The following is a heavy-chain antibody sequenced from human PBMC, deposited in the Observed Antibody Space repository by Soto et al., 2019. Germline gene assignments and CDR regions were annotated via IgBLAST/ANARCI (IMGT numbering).Heavy chain of an antibody. V-gene: IGHV4-34*01. CDR3: ASGPNAAYFDY. Sequence: QVQLQQWGAGLLKPSETLSLTCAVYGGSFSGYYWSWIRQPPGKGLEWIGEINHSGSTNYNPSLKSRVTISVDTSKNQFSLKLSSVTAADTAVHYCASGPNAAYFDYWGQGTLVTVSS. CDR2: INHSGST. CDR1: GGSFSGYY. J-gene: IGHJ4*02. D-gene: IGHD6-25*01.